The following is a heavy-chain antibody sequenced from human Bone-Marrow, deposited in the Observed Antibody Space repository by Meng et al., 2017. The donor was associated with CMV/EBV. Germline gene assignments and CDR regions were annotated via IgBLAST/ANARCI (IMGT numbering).Heavy chain of an antibody. CDR3: AKDLRSAIDGGAFEI. Sequence: GGSLRLSCVASGVTFDDYAMHWVRQAPGKGLEWVPGISWRSGRIGYAGSVKGRFTISRDNVKNSLYLQMNSLRAEDTAFYYCAKDLRSAIDGGAFEIWGQGTMVTVS. V-gene: IGHV3-9*01. D-gene: IGHD3-16*01. CDR2: ISWRSGRI. J-gene: IGHJ3*02. CDR1: GVTFDDYA.